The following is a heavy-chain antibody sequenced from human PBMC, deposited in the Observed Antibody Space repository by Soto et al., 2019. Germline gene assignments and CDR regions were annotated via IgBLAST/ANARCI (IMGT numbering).Heavy chain of an antibody. J-gene: IGHJ4*02. CDR1: GFTFSLYG. D-gene: IGHD5-12*01. Sequence: QVQLFQSGGGVVQPGGSLRLSCAASGFTFSLYGMHWVRQAPGKGLEWVAVIWNDGSEKNYADSVKGRFTLSGDSSKNTLDLEMNSLRVEDTAVYYCARVVHNGYDLDFDYWGQGTLVTVSS. CDR2: IWNDGSEK. CDR3: ARVVHNGYDLDFDY. V-gene: IGHV3-33*01.